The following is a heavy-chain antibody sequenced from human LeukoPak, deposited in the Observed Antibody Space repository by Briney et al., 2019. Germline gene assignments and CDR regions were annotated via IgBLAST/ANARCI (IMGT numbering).Heavy chain of an antibody. J-gene: IGHJ6*03. V-gene: IGHV3-53*01. CDR2: IYSGGST. CDR3: ARVFVPNYHYYYMDV. Sequence: GGSLRLSCAVSGFTVSSNYMSWVRQAPGKGLEWVSVIYSGGSTYYADSVKGRFTISRDNSKNTLYLQMNSLRAEDTAVYYCARVFVPNYHYYYMDVWGKGTTVTVSS. CDR1: GFTVSSNY.